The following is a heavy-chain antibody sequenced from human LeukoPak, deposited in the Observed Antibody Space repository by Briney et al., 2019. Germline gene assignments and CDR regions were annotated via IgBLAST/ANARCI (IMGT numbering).Heavy chain of an antibody. CDR3: ARQVPAPYGDYEIGQEDAASRELLDY. V-gene: IGHV5-51*01. CDR1: GYSFTSYW. J-gene: IGHJ4*02. Sequence: LGESLKISCKGSGYSFTSYWIGWVRQMPGKGLEWMGIIYPGDSDTRYSPSFQGQVTISADKSISTAYLQWSSLKASDTAMYYCARQVPAPYGDYEIGQEDAASRELLDYWGQGTLVTVSS. CDR2: IYPGDSDT. D-gene: IGHD4-17*01.